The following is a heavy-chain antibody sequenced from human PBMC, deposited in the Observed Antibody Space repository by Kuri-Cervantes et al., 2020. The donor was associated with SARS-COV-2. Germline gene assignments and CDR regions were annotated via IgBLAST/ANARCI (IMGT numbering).Heavy chain of an antibody. CDR3: ARGRPLVDY. J-gene: IGHJ4*02. CDR1: SGSISTFY. V-gene: IGHV4-59*01. CDR2: VYYTGVA. Sequence: SETLSLTCSVSSGSISTFYWSWIRQFPGKRLEWIEYVYYTGVAKYNPPLKSRVTMSVDTSKNQFSLRLSSVTPADTAIYSCARGRPLVDYWGQGTLVTVSS.